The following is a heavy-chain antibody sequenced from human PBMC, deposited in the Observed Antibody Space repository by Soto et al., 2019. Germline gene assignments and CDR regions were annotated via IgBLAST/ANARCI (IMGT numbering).Heavy chain of an antibody. V-gene: IGHV1-69*01. J-gene: IGHJ6*02. CDR2: IIPIFGST. CDR1: GGTFSSYA. D-gene: IGHD5-18*01. Sequence: QVQLVQSGAEVRKPGSSVKVSCKASGGTFSSYAITWVRQAPGQGLEWMGGIIPIFGSTNYAQKFQGRVTITAGESTRTADMELSSLGSEDTAVYYGAREGTTAPEDGFYYYGMDVWGQGTTVTGSS. CDR3: AREGTTAPEDGFYYYGMDV.